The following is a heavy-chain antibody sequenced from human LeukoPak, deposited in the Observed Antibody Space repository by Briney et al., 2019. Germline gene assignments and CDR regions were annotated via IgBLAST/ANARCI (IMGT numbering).Heavy chain of an antibody. V-gene: IGHV3-30*03. CDR1: GFTFSHYG. J-gene: IGHJ4*02. Sequence: PGRSLRLSCAASGFTFSHYGMHWVRQAPGKGLEWVAVIQNDASTRNYVDSVKGRFTISRDNSENTVFLQMDSLRVEDTAVYYCARELSQIVWGGLDYGGQGTLVSVSS. D-gene: IGHD2-21*01. CDR2: IQNDASTR. CDR3: ARELSQIVWGGLDY.